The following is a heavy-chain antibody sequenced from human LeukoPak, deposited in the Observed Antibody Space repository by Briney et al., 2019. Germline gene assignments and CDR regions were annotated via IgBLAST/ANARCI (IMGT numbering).Heavy chain of an antibody. D-gene: IGHD1-26*01. CDR2: VHLNGAT. V-gene: IGHV4-4*03. J-gene: IGHJ4*02. CDR1: GGSIITTNW. Sequence: PETLSLTCAVSGGSIITTNWWSWVRQPPGKGLEWIGEVHLNGATHYNPSLGSRVSMSIDKSKNHMSLKLTSVTAADTAIYYCTRESGAFSPFGFWGQGTLVTVSS. CDR3: TRESGAFSPFGF.